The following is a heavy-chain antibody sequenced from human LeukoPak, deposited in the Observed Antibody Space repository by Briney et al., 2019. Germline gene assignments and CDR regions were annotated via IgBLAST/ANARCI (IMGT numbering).Heavy chain of an antibody. V-gene: IGHV1-69*13. J-gene: IGHJ6*02. CDR3: ARDDSGSTYGDNYYYYGMDV. D-gene: IGHD1-26*01. CDR1: GGTFSSYA. CDR2: IIPIFGTA. Sequence: ASVKVSCKASGGTFSSYAISWVRQAPGQGLEWMGGIIPIFGTANYAQKFQGRVTITADESTSTAYMELSSLRSEDTAVYYCARDDSGSTYGDNYYYYGMDVWGQGTTVTVSS.